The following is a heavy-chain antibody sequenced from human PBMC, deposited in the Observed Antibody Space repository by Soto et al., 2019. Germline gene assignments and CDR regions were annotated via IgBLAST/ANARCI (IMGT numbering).Heavy chain of an antibody. D-gene: IGHD5-12*01. V-gene: IGHV4-34*01. J-gene: IGHJ4*02. CDR2: IYHSGST. Sequence: SGTLALACSVYGGSFRGYDWSWIRQPPGKGLEWIGAIYHSGSTNYNPSLKSRASMSMDTPKNLFSLRLRSLTAADTAVYFCARVKATLYRHYYFDYWGQGTPVTVSS. CDR1: GGSFRGYD. CDR3: ARVKATLYRHYYFDY.